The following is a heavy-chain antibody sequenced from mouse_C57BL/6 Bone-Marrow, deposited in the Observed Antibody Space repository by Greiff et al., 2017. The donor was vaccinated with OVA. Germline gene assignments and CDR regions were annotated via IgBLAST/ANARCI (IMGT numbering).Heavy chain of an antibody. CDR2: IWTGGGT. CDR1: GFSLTSYA. CDR3: ACITTVVAGGGYYFDY. Sequence: VHLVESGPGLVAPSQSLSITCTVSGFSLTSYAISWVRQPPGKGLEWLGVIWTGGGTNYNSALKSRLSISKDNSKSQVFLKMNSLQTDDTARYYCACITTVVAGGGYYFDYWGQGTTLTVSS. D-gene: IGHD1-1*01. J-gene: IGHJ2*01. V-gene: IGHV2-9-1*01.